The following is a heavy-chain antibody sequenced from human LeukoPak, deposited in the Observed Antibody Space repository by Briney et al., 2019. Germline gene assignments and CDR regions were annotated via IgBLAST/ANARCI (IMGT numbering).Heavy chain of an antibody. CDR3: AREAGFTKASSRFDP. Sequence: GGSLRLSCAASGFTFSSYSMNWVRQAPGKGLEWVSSISSSSSYIYYADSVKGRFTISRDNAKNSLYLQMNSLRAEDTAVYYCAREAGFTKASSRFDPWGQGTLVTVSS. V-gene: IGHV3-21*01. CDR1: GFTFSSYS. CDR2: ISSSSSYI. J-gene: IGHJ5*02. D-gene: IGHD6-13*01.